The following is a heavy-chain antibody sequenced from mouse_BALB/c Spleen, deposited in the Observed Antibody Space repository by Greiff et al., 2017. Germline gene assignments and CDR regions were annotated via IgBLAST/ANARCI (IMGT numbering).Heavy chain of an antibody. CDR2: IWAGGST. CDR1: GFSLTSYG. D-gene: IGHD2-4*01. Sequence: VKLVESGPGLVAPSQSLSITCTVSGFSLTSYGVHWVRQPPGKGLEWLGVIWAGGSTNYNSALMSRLSISKDNSKSQVFLKMNSLQTDDTAMYYCASLYDYDEWFAYWGQGTLVTVAA. V-gene: IGHV2-9*02. CDR3: ASLYDYDEWFAY. J-gene: IGHJ3*01.